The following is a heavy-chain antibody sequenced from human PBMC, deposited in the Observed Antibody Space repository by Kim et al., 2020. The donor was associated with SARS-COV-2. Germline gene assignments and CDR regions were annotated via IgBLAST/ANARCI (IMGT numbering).Heavy chain of an antibody. CDR3: ARDRDGYSYGQYNWFDP. V-gene: IGHV1-69*13. CDR2: IIPIFGTA. CDR1: GGTFSSYA. J-gene: IGHJ5*02. D-gene: IGHD5-18*01. Sequence: SVKVSCKASGGTFSSYAISWVRQAPGQGLEWMGGIIPIFGTANYAQKFQGRVTITADESTSTAYMELSSLRSEDTAVYYCARDRDGYSYGQYNWFDPWGQGTLVTVSS.